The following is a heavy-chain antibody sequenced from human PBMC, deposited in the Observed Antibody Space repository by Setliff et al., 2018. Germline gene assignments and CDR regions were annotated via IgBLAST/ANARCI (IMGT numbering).Heavy chain of an antibody. J-gene: IGHJ4*02. CDR3: ARAGLAAAGRKGVFDH. CDR2: INPGGLTS. D-gene: IGHD6-25*01. Sequence: ASVKVSCKTSGYSFTSHYMHWVRQAPGQGLEWMGIINPGGLTSSSTQKFEGRVTMTRDTSTGTVYMELNSLTSDDTAVYYCARAGLAAAGRKGVFDHWGQGTLVTVSS. CDR1: GYSFTSHY. V-gene: IGHV1-46*01.